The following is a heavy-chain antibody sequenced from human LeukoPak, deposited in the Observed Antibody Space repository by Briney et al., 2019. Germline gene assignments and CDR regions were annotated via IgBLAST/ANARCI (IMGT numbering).Heavy chain of an antibody. CDR3: AREGVVVVSFDY. J-gene: IGHJ4*02. CDR1: GYTFTDYY. Sequence: GASVKVSCKASGYTFTDYYIHWLRQARGQGLEWMGWIIPNNGGTNYAPKFQGRVTMTRDTSTSTVYMELSSLRSEDTAVYYCAREGVVVVSFDYWGQGTLVTVSS. V-gene: IGHV1-2*02. CDR2: IIPNNGGT. D-gene: IGHD3-22*01.